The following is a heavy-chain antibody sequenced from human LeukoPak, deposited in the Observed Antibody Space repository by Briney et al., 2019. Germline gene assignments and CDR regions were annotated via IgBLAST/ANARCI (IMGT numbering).Heavy chain of an antibody. J-gene: IGHJ3*02. V-gene: IGHV5-51*01. CDR3: ARLGSSTPDALDI. CDR1: GYSFTSYW. CDR2: IYPGDSDT. D-gene: IGHD1-26*01. Sequence: GESLKISCKGSGYSFTSYWIGWVRPVPGKGLEWMGIIYPGDSDTRYSPSFQGQVTISADKSISTAYLQWSSLKASDTAMYSCARLGSSTPDALDIWGQGTMVTVSS.